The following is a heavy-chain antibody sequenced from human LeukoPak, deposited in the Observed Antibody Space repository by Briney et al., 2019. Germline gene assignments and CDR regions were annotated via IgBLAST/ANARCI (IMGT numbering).Heavy chain of an antibody. CDR3: ASPGIAAAGEFDY. CDR1: GGSISSYY. CDR2: IYYSGST. D-gene: IGHD6-13*01. Sequence: PSETLSLTCTVSGGSISSYYWSWIRQPPGKGLEWIGSIYYSGSTYYNPSLKSRVTISVDTSKNQFSLKLSPVTAADAVVYYCASPGIAAAGEFDYWGQGTLVTVSS. J-gene: IGHJ4*02. V-gene: IGHV4-59*05.